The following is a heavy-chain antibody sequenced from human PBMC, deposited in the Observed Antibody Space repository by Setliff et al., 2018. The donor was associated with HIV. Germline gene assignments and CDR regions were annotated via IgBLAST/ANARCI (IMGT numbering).Heavy chain of an antibody. CDR3: ARGGTSSNWFDP. D-gene: IGHD2-2*01. Sequence: PSETLSLTCVVSGDSISYGGFAWSWIRQPPGKGLQWIGFIYNTETTNYNPSLKSRVTISLDTSKNQFSLKLTSLTAADTAVYYCARGGTSSNWFDPWGQGTLVTVSS. V-gene: IGHV4-61*08. CDR1: GDSISYGGFA. J-gene: IGHJ5*02. CDR2: IYNTETT.